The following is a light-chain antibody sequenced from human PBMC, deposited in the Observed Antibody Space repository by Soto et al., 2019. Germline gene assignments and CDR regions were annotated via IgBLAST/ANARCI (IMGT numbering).Light chain of an antibody. J-gene: IGKJ2*01. CDR2: DAS. V-gene: IGKV3-15*01. CDR3: QQYNNWPQT. Sequence: EIVMTQSPATLSVSPGERATLSCRASQGVSSKLAWFQQKPGQSPRLLIFDASTRATGIPARFSGSGSGTDFTLTISSLQSEDLAVYYCQQYNNWPQTFGQGTKVEIK. CDR1: QGVSSK.